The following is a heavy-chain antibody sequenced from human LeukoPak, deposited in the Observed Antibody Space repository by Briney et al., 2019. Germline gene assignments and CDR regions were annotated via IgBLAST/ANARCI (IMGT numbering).Heavy chain of an antibody. CDR2: IKSDGKP. CDR3: ARAPSEIGGYYPEYIRH. D-gene: IGHD3-22*01. V-gene: IGHV3-74*01. CDR1: GFTFSSYW. J-gene: IGHJ1*01. Sequence: GGSLSLSCAASGFTFSSYWMHWVRQAPGKGLVWVSRIKSDGKPNYADSVKGRFTISRDNTKNTLSLQMNSLRAEDTSVYYCARAPSEIGGYYPEYIRHWGQGTLVTVSS.